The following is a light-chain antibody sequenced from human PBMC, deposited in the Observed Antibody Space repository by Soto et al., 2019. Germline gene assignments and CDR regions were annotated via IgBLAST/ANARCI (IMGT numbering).Light chain of an antibody. J-gene: IGKJ5*01. CDR3: QQYNNWPSIT. Sequence: DIVLTPSQDPLAVYVGERALINCNSSQNLLYFANNLNYLAWYQQKPGQPPRLLIYWASTRESGVPDRFSGSGSGTEFTLTISSLQSEDFAVYYCQQYNNWPSITFGQGTRLEIK. CDR1: QNLLYFANNLNY. V-gene: IGKV4-1*01. CDR2: WAS.